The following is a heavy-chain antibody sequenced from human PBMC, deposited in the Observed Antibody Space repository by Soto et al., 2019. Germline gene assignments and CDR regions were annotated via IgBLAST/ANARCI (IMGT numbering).Heavy chain of an antibody. CDR3: VRQGIGVLHGLVDV. CDR2: IYYSGST. D-gene: IGHD3-10*01. J-gene: IGHJ6*02. CDR1: GGSISSGGYY. Sequence: SETLSLTCTVSGGSISSGGYYWSWIRQHPGKGLEWIGYIYYSGSTYYNPSLKSRVTISVDRSKNQFSLKLSSVTAADTAVYYCVRQGIGVLHGLVDVWGQGTTVTVSS. V-gene: IGHV4-31*03.